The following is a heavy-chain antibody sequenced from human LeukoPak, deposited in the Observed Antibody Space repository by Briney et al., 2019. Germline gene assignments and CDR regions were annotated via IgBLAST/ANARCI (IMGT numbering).Heavy chain of an antibody. CDR2: VYHSGST. CDR1: GGSIIDNNYY. Sequence: SETLSLTCSVSGGSIIDNNYYWAWIRQPPGKVLEWIASVYHSGSTYYSPSLKSRVTISVDTSKNHFSLRLNSVTAADTAVYYCARHDYYNFWGSFNWFDSWGQGTLVTVSS. CDR3: ARHDYYNFWGSFNWFDS. J-gene: IGHJ5*01. D-gene: IGHD3-3*01. V-gene: IGHV4-39*01.